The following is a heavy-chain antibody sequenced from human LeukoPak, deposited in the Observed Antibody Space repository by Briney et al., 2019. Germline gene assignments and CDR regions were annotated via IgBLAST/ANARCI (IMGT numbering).Heavy chain of an antibody. CDR3: ARDPPTYYYDSSGYALDY. CDR1: GFTFSSYA. V-gene: IGHV3-11*01. Sequence: GGSLRLSCAASGFTFSSYAMSWIRQAPGKGLEWVSYISSSGSTIYYADSVKGRFTISRDNAKNSLYLQMNSLRAEDTAVYYCARDPPTYYYDSSGYALDYWGQGTLVTVSS. CDR2: ISSSGSTI. D-gene: IGHD3-22*01. J-gene: IGHJ4*02.